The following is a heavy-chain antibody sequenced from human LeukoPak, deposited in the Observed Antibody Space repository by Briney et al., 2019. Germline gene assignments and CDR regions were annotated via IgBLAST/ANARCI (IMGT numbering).Heavy chain of an antibody. CDR2: INPNNGDT. CDR1: GYTFTDYY. CDR3: ARDGVGTYDY. D-gene: IGHD1-26*01. Sequence: GASVKVSCKASGYTFTDYYMHWLRQAPGQGLEWMGWINPNNGDTNYAQKFQGSVTMTRDTSISTAYMELSTLTSDDTAVYYCARDGVGTYDYWGQGTLVTVSS. J-gene: IGHJ4*02. V-gene: IGHV1-2*02.